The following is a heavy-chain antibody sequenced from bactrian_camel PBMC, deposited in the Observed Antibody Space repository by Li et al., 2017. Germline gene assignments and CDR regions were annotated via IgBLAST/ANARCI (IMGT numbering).Heavy chain of an antibody. J-gene: IGHJ4*01. CDR2: IRRNGDA. CDR3: AAGTRIIVGDYCDGITD. Sequence: VQLVESGGGVVQPGGSLRLSCAASGFVFRSSSMHWVRQAPGKAREGIAGIRRNGDAYYADSVKGRFTISRDNAKNIIYLQMSSLTPDDTAMYYCAAGTRIIVGDYCDGITDWGQGTQVTVS. V-gene: IGHV3S6*01. D-gene: IGHD3*01. CDR1: GFVFRSSS.